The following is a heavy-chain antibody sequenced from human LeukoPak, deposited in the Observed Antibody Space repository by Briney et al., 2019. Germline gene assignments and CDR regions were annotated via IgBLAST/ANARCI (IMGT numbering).Heavy chain of an antibody. J-gene: IGHJ4*02. CDR1: GGSISSYY. CDR2: IYYSGST. D-gene: IGHD3-22*01. CDR3: ARDYYDSSGYFDY. V-gene: IGHV4-59*01. Sequence: SETLSLTCTVSGGSISSYYWSWIRQPPGKGLEWIGYIYYSGSTNYNPSLKSRVTISVDTSKNQFSLKLSSVTAADTAVYYCARDYYDSSGYFDYWGQGTLVAVSS.